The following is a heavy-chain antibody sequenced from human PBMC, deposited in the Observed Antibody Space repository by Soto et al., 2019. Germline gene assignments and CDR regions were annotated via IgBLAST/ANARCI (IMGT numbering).Heavy chain of an antibody. CDR2: IYYSGST. V-gene: IGHV4-31*03. CDR3: VRDWIGLGELPTGP. CDR1: GGSISSGGYY. D-gene: IGHD3-10*01. Sequence: SETLSLTCTVSGGSISSGGYYWSWIRQHPGKGLEWIGYIYYSGSTYYNPSLKSRVTISVDTSKNQFSLKLSSVTAADTAVYYCVRDWIGLGELPTGPWGQGTTVPVSS. J-gene: IGHJ5*02.